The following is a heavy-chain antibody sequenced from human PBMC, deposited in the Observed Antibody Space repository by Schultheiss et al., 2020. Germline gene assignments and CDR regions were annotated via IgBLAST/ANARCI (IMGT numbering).Heavy chain of an antibody. Sequence: GGSLRLSCAASGFTFSSYSMNWVRQAPGKGLEWVSSISSSSSYIYYADSVKGRFTISRDNAKNSLYLQMNSLRAEDTAVYYCAKDQVELASPFDCWGQGTLVTVSS. CDR1: GFTFSSYS. V-gene: IGHV3-21*01. D-gene: IGHD1-1*01. CDR3: AKDQVELASPFDC. J-gene: IGHJ4*02. CDR2: ISSSSSYI.